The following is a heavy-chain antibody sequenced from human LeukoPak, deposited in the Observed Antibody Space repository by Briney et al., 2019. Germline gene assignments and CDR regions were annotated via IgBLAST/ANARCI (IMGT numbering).Heavy chain of an antibody. CDR3: AELGITMIGGV. Sequence: GGSLRLSCAASGFTFSSYEMNWVRQAPGKGLEWVSYISSSGSTIYYADSVKGRFTISRDNSKNPLYLQITSLRADDTAVYYCAELGITMIGGVWGKGTTVTIS. CDR1: GFTFSSYE. D-gene: IGHD3-10*02. CDR2: ISSSGSTI. V-gene: IGHV3-48*03. J-gene: IGHJ6*03.